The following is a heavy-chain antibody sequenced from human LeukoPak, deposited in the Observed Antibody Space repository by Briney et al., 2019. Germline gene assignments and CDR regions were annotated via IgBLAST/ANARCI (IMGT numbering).Heavy chain of an antibody. J-gene: IGHJ4*02. CDR1: GFTFSDYY. CDR3: AKASFAYCGGDCYSSDY. D-gene: IGHD2-21*02. V-gene: IGHV3-11*01. CDR2: ISSSSSNI. Sequence: GGSLRLSCAASGFTFSDYYMSWIRQAPGKGLEWVSSISSSSSNIYYADSVKGRFTISRDNAKNSLYLQMNSLRVEDTAVYYCAKASFAYCGGDCYSSDYWGQGTLVTVSS.